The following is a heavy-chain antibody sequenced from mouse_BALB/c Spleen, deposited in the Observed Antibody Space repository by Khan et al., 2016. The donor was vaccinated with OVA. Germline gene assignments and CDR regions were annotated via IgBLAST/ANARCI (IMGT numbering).Heavy chain of an antibody. CDR1: GDSITSGY. Sequence: EVKLLESGPSLVKPSQTLSLTCSVTGDSITSGYWNWIRKFPGNKLEYMGYIIYTGYTYYNPSLQSRISITRHKSKNQYYLQLNSVSDEDPDTSYCARSTYRYAFVYWGQGTLVTVSA. D-gene: IGHD2-14*01. CDR3: ARSTYRYAFVY. J-gene: IGHJ3*01. V-gene: IGHV3-8*02. CDR2: IIYTGYT.